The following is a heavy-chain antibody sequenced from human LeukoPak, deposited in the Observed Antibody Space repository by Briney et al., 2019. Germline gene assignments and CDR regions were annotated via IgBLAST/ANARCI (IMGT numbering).Heavy chain of an antibody. CDR3: AKGVGEGAFDI. CDR1: GFTFSSYA. D-gene: IGHD3-10*01. V-gene: IGHV3-23*01. CDR2: ISSNGGIT. Sequence: GGSLRLSCAASGFTFSSYAMSWVRQAPGKGPEWVSTISSNGGITYYADSVKGRFTVSRDNSQNTLYLQMNSLRAEDTAVYYCAKGVGEGAFDIWGQGTMVTVSS. J-gene: IGHJ3*02.